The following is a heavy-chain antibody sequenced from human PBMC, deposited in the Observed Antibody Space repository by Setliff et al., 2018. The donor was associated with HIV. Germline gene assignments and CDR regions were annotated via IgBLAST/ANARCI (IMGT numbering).Heavy chain of an antibody. CDR1: GFIFGDYA. D-gene: IGHD4-17*01. V-gene: IGHV3-49*04. CDR3: TRYKLTSVMSNFDY. J-gene: IGHJ4*02. Sequence: PGGSLRLSCTTSGFIFGDYAMSWVRQAPGKGLQWVAFTRSKAYGGTTEYAASVKGRFTISRDDSKNIAYLQMGSLKTEDTAVYFCTRYKLTSVMSNFDYWGLGTLVTSPQ. CDR2: TRSKAYGGTT.